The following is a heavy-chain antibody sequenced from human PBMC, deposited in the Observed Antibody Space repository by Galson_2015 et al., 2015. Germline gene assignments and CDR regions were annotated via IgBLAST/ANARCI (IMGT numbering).Heavy chain of an antibody. Sequence: SLRRSCAAAGFTFSNYAMNWVRQAPGKGLEWVSGMSGSGTTTYYANSVKGRFTISRDNSKNTLYLHMNSLRAEDTALYYCARACLPCSGDSCYSIHRGFDYWGQGTLVTVSS. J-gene: IGHJ4*02. D-gene: IGHD2-15*01. CDR1: GFTFSNYA. CDR3: ARACLPCSGDSCYSIHRGFDY. V-gene: IGHV3-23*01. CDR2: MSGSGTTT.